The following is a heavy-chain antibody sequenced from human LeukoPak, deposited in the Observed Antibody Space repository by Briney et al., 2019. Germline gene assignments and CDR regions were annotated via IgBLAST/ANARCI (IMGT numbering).Heavy chain of an antibody. Sequence: SGGSLRLSCAASGFTFDDYGMSWVRQAPGKGLEWVSGINWNGGSTGYADSVKGRFTISRDNAKNSLYLQMNSLRVEDTAVYYCARDATTELGTVYMDVWGKGTTVTISS. CDR1: GFTFDDYG. CDR2: INWNGGST. V-gene: IGHV3-20*04. CDR3: ARDATTELGTVYMDV. D-gene: IGHD4-17*01. J-gene: IGHJ6*03.